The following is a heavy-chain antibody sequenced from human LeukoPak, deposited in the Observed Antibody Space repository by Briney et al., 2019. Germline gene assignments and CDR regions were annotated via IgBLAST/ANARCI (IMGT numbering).Heavy chain of an antibody. Sequence: GSLRLSCAASEFTFSTYAMSWIRQPPGKGLEWIGEINHSGSTNYNSSLKSRVTISVDTSKNQFSLKLSSVTAADTAVYYCARGYYGSGSHCCHMDVWGKGTTITVS. CDR1: EFTFSTYA. V-gene: IGHV4-34*01. J-gene: IGHJ6*03. D-gene: IGHD3-10*01. CDR3: ARGYYGSGSHCCHMDV. CDR2: INHSGST.